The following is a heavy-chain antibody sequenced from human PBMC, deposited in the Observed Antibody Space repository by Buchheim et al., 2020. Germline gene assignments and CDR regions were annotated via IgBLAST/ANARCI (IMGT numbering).Heavy chain of an antibody. Sequence: VKLVESGGGLIQAGGSLRLSCAASGFTPSSYEMYWVRQPPGKGLEWISYISSSGPSLYYPDSVKGRFTISRDSAKNSLFLQMNSLKFEDTAVYFCARDEGERFSVRALDPWGQGTL. CDR1: GFTPSSYE. V-gene: IGHV3-48*03. J-gene: IGHJ5*02. CDR2: ISSSGPSL. CDR3: ARDEGERFSVRALDP. D-gene: IGHD3-3*01.